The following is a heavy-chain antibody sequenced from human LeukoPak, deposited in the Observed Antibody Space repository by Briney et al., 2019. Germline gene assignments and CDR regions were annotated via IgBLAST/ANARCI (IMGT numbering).Heavy chain of an antibody. CDR3: ARGPYSYDASGAFDI. J-gene: IGHJ3*02. CDR2: INHSGST. D-gene: IGHD3-22*01. Sequence: SETLSLTRAVYGPSFRGYYWGWTRHPPGKGLEWNGEINHSGSTNYHPSLKSRVPISVDTAKNQFSLKLSPVTAADTAVYFCARGPYSYDASGAFDIWGQGTMVTVSS. CDR1: GPSFRGYY. V-gene: IGHV4-34*01.